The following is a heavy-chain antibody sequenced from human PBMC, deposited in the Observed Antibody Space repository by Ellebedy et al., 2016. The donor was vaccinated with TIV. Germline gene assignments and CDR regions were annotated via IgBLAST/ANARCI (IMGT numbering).Heavy chain of an antibody. CDR1: GFTVSTNA. V-gene: IGHV3-23*01. D-gene: IGHD3-3*01. J-gene: IGHJ4*02. Sequence: GESLKISCAASGFTVSTNAMSWVRQAPGKGLQWVSGLGSDGAAHYTDSVKGRFTVYRDNSRNTFYLQMNSLRAEDTAIYFCAKDLYYWSAIDHWGQGTLVTVSS. CDR2: LGSDGAA. CDR3: AKDLYYWSAIDH.